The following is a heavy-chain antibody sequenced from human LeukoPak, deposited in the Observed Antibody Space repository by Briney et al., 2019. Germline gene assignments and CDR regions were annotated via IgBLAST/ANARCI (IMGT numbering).Heavy chain of an antibody. CDR3: AKDLHSRGFDYYVMDV. CDR1: GLTFSNYG. V-gene: IGHV3-33*03. D-gene: IGHD3-22*01. J-gene: IGHJ6*02. CDR2: IWYDASNK. Sequence: GGSLRLSCAASGLTFSNYGMHWVRQAPGKGLEWVAVIWYDASNKYYVDPVKGRFTISRDNSKNTLYLEMNGLRAEETGVYYCAKDLHSRGFDYYVMDVWGQGTTVTVSS.